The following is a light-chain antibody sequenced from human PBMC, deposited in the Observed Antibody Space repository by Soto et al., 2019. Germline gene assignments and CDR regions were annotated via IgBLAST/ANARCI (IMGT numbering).Light chain of an antibody. V-gene: IGKV1-5*03. J-gene: IGKJ1*01. CDR1: QSISSW. CDR3: QQYNSYSWT. Sequence: DIQMTQSPSTLSASVGDRVTITCRASQSISSWLAWYQQKPGKAPKLLIYKASSLESGVPSRFSGSGSGTEFTLTISSLQSDDFATDYCQQYNSYSWTFGQGTKVDIK. CDR2: KAS.